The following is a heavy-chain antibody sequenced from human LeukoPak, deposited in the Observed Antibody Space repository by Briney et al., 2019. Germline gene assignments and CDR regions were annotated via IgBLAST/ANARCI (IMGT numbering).Heavy chain of an antibody. Sequence: SETLSLTCTVSGGSISSSSYYWGWIRQPPGKGLEWIGSIYYSGSTYYNPSLKSRVTISVDTSKNQFSLKLSPVTAADTAVYYCARQIYGDYGNWFDPWGQGTLVTVSS. CDR1: GGSISSSSYY. J-gene: IGHJ5*02. V-gene: IGHV4-39*01. CDR2: IYYSGST. CDR3: ARQIYGDYGNWFDP. D-gene: IGHD4-17*01.